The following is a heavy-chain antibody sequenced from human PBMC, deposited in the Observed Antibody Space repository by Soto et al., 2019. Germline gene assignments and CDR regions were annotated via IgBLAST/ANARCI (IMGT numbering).Heavy chain of an antibody. D-gene: IGHD3-22*01. V-gene: IGHV4-38-2*01. CDR2: IYHSGST. Sequence: WETLSLTCAVSGYSISSGYYWGWIRQPPGKGLEWIGSIYHSGSTYYNPSLKSRVTISVDTSKDQFSLKLSSVTAADTAVYYCASALYYYDSSGLILSFDYWGQGTLVTVSS. CDR1: GYSISSGYY. J-gene: IGHJ4*02. CDR3: ASALYYYDSSGLILSFDY.